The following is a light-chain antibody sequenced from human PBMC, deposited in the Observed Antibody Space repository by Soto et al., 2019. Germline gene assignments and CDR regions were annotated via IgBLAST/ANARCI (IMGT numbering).Light chain of an antibody. Sequence: DIQMTQSPSSLSASVGDRVTISCRTSKSISRYLNWYQQKPGKVPRLLIYAASTLQSGVPSRFRSSGSGTDFTLAIGNLQPEDSATYYCQQSYYTSWSFGQGTKVEIK. CDR2: AAS. V-gene: IGKV1-39*01. CDR3: QQSYYTSWS. J-gene: IGKJ1*01. CDR1: KSISRY.